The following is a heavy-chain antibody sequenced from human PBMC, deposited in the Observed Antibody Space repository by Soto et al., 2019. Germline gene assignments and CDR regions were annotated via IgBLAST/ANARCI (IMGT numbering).Heavy chain of an antibody. V-gene: IGHV4-59*01. CDR3: ARVVSSSSWFHYWFDP. CDR2: IYYSGST. Sequence: SETLSLTCTVSGGSISSYYWSWIRQPPGKGLEWIGYIYYSGSTNYNPSLKSRVTISVDTSKNQFSLKLSSVTAADTAVYYCARVVSSSSWFHYWFDPWGQGTLVTVSS. CDR1: GGSISSYY. D-gene: IGHD6-13*01. J-gene: IGHJ5*02.